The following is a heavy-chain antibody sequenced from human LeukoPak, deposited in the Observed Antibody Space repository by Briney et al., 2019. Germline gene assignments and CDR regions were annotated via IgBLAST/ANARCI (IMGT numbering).Heavy chain of an antibody. D-gene: IGHD2-2*01. V-gene: IGHV1-46*01. CDR1: GYTFTSYY. CDR2: INPSGGST. J-gene: IGHJ5*02. CDR3: ARDRLRGQVPATNTNWFDP. Sequence: ASVKVSCKASGYTFTSYYMHLVRQAPGQGLEWMGIINPSGGSTSYAQKFQGRVTMTRDTSTSTVYMELSSLRSEDTAVYYCARDRLRGQVPATNTNWFDPWGQGTLVTVSS.